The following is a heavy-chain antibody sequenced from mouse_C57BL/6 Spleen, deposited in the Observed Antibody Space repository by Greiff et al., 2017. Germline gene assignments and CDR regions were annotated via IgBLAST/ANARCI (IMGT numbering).Heavy chain of an antibody. J-gene: IGHJ2*01. CDR3: ARCGYYDYGGGLTFDY. Sequence: EVQGVESGGGLVQPGGSLSLSCAASGFTFTDYYMSWVRQPPGKALEWLGFIRNKANGYTTEYSASVKGRFTISRDNSQSILYLQMNALRAENSATYYGARCGYYDYGGGLTFDYWGQGTTLTVSS. V-gene: IGHV7-3*01. CDR1: GFTFTDYY. D-gene: IGHD2-4*01. CDR2: IRNKANGYTT.